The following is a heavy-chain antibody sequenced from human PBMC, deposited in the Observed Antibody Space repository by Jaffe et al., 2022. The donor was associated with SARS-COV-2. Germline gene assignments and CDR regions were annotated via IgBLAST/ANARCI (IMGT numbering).Heavy chain of an antibody. CDR1: GFTFSNYN. J-gene: IGHJ4*02. CDR2: ISNSGNTI. D-gene: IGHD2-15*01. CDR3: ARDRCSGSSCYYDY. Sequence: EVQLVESGGGLVQPGGSLRLSCAASGFTFSNYNMNWVRQAPGKGLEWISYISNSGNTIYYADSVKGRFTISKDSAKNSLYLRMNSLRAEDTAVYYCARDRCSGSSCYYDYWGQGTLVTVSS. V-gene: IGHV3-48*01.